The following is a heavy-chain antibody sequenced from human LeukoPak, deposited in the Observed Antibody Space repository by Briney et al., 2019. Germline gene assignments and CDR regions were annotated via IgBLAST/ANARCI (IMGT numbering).Heavy chain of an antibody. CDR1: GFTFSSYG. Sequence: GRSLRLSCAASGFTFSSYGMHWVRQAPGKGLEWVAVIWYDGSNKYYADSVKGRFTISRDNSKNTLYLQMNSLRAEDTAVYYCARGAGPDAFDIWGQGTMVTVSS. CDR2: IWYDGSNK. J-gene: IGHJ3*02. D-gene: IGHD6-13*01. CDR3: ARGAGPDAFDI. V-gene: IGHV3-33*01.